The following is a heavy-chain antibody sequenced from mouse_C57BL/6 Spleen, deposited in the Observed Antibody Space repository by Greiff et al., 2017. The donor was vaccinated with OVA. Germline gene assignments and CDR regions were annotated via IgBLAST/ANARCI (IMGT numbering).Heavy chain of an antibody. CDR3: SRGMLTGPWFAY. Sequence: QVQLQQPGTELVKPGASVKLSCKASGYTFTSYWMHWVKQRPGQGLEWIGNINPSNGGTNYNEKFKSKATLTVDKSSSTAYMQLSSLTSEDSAVNDRSRGMLTGPWFAYGGQGTLVTVSA. V-gene: IGHV1-53*01. J-gene: IGHJ3*01. CDR2: INPSNGGT. D-gene: IGHD4-1*01. CDR1: GYTFTSYW.